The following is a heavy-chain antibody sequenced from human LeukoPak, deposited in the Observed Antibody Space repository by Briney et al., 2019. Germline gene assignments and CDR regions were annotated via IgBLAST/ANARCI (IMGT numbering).Heavy chain of an antibody. J-gene: IGHJ4*02. V-gene: IGHV3-30*02. CDR2: IRYDGSDK. D-gene: IGHD3-10*01. CDR1: GFTFSSYD. Sequence: GGSLRLSCAASGFTFSSYDIHWVRQAPGKGLEWVAFIRYDGSDKYYADSVKGPFTISRDNSKNTLYLQMNSLRPEDTAVYYCARARGDVPGYWGQGTLVTVSS. CDR3: ARARGDVPGY.